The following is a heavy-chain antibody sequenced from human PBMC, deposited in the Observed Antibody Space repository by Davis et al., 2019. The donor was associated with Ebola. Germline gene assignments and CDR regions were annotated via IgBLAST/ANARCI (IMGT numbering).Heavy chain of an antibody. CDR3: ARVAPMRTYGDYSYYYGMDV. CDR1: GYTFTSYA. J-gene: IGHJ6*02. Sequence: AASVKVSCKASGYTFTSYAMHWVRQAPGQRLEWMGWINPNSGGTNYAQKFQGWVTMTRDTSISTAYMELSRLRSDDTAVYYCARVAPMRTYGDYSYYYGMDVWGQGTTVTVSS. V-gene: IGHV1-2*04. D-gene: IGHD4-17*01. CDR2: INPNSGGT.